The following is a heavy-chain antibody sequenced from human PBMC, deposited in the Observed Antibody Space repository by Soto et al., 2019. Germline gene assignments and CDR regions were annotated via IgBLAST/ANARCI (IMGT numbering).Heavy chain of an antibody. CDR1: GYTFTSYD. D-gene: IGHD6-13*01. CDR2: MNPNSGNT. Sequence: QVQLVQSGAEVKKPGASVKVSCKASGYTFTSYDINWVRQATGQGLEWMGWMNPNSGNTDYAQKFQGRVTMTRNTSISTAYMELTSRRSEDTPVYYCARERSAAGAGWFDPWGQGTLVTVSS. J-gene: IGHJ5*02. V-gene: IGHV1-8*01. CDR3: ARERSAAGAGWFDP.